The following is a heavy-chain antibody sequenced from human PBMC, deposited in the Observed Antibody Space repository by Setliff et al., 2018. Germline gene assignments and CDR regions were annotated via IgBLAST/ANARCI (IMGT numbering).Heavy chain of an antibody. CDR1: GDSISNYY. CDR3: ARDNTIVGATDY. D-gene: IGHD1-26*01. CDR2: LHTSGTT. Sequence: SETLSLTCTVSGDSISNYYWNWIRQPAGKGLEWIGRLHTSGTTVYNPSLKGRVTISADTSTNHFSLKLTSVTAADTAVYYCARDNTIVGATDYWGQGALVTVSS. V-gene: IGHV4-4*07. J-gene: IGHJ4*02.